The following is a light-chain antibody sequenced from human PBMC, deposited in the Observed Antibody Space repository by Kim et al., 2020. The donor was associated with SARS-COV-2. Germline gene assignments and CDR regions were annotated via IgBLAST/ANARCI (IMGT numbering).Light chain of an antibody. J-gene: IGLJ3*02. CDR2: AVS. V-gene: IGLV2-14*04. Sequence: SIPISCAGSSSDIGDYKYVSWYQQHPGKAPKLIISAVSDRPSGISNRFSGSKSGNTASLTISRLQAEDEADYYCSSYTRSGTLYVVFGGGTQLTVL. CDR1: SSDIGDYKY. CDR3: SSYTRSGTLYVV.